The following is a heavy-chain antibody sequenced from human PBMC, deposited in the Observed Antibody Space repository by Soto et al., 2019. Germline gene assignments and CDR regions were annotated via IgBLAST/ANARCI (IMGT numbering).Heavy chain of an antibody. D-gene: IGHD6-19*01. Sequence: GGSLRLSCAASGFTFSSYGMHWVRQAPGKGLEWVAVISYDGSNKYYADSVKGRFTISRDNSKNTLYLQMNSLRAEDTAVYYCAKSAGIAVRYGMDVWGQGTTVTVSS. CDR2: ISYDGSNK. J-gene: IGHJ6*02. V-gene: IGHV3-30*18. CDR1: GFTFSSYG. CDR3: AKSAGIAVRYGMDV.